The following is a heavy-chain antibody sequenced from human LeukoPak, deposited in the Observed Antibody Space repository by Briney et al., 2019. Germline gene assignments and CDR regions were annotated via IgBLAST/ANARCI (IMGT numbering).Heavy chain of an antibody. J-gene: IGHJ5*02. CDR3: ARAGDYGDYDPNWLDP. Sequence: GESLKISCKGSGYSFTSYWIGWVRQMPGKGLEWMGIIYPGDSDTRYSPSFQGQVTISADKSISTAYLQWSSLKASDTAMYYCARAGDYGDYDPNWLDPCGQGTLVTVSS. CDR1: GYSFTSYW. CDR2: IYPGDSDT. V-gene: IGHV5-51*01. D-gene: IGHD4-17*01.